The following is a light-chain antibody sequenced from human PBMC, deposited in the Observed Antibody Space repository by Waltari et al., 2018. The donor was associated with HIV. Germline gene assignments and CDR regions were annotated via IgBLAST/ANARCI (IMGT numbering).Light chain of an antibody. CDR1: QDVRTD. Sequence: EIGWTQSQATLSLSPGERATLSGRASQDVRTDLAWYRQKPGQSPRLLLYGASNSATGIPARFSGSGSGTDFTLTISSLEPEAFAVYYCQHRSTWPPGATFGGGTKVEIK. V-gene: IGKV3-11*01. CDR3: QHRSTWPPGAT. CDR2: GAS. J-gene: IGKJ4*01.